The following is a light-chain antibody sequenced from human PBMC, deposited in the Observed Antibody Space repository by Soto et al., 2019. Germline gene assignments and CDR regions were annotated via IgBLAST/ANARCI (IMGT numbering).Light chain of an antibody. CDR3: SSPTSSSTRV. V-gene: IGLV2-14*01. CDR2: EVS. CDR1: SSDVGDYNY. J-gene: IGLJ3*02. Sequence: QSALTQPASVSGSPGQSITISCTGTSSDVGDYNYVSWYQQHPGKAPKLMIYEVSNRPLGISNRFSGSKSGNTASLTISGLQAEDEADYYCSSPTSSSTRVFGGGTKVTVL.